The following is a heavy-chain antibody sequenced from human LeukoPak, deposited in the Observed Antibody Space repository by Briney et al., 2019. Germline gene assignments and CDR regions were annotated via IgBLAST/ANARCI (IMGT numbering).Heavy chain of an antibody. Sequence: SETLSLTCTVSGYSISSGYYWGWIRQPPGKGLEWIGSIYHSGSTYYNPSLKSRVTISVDTSKNQFSLKLSSVTAADTAVYYCARAPIAVWERAFDYWGQGTLVTVSS. V-gene: IGHV4-38-2*02. CDR3: ARAPIAVWERAFDY. CDR1: GYSISSGYY. CDR2: IYHSGST. D-gene: IGHD6-19*01. J-gene: IGHJ4*02.